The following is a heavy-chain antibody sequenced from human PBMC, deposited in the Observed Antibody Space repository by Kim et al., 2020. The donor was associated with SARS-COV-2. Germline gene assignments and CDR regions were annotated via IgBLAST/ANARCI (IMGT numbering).Heavy chain of an antibody. CDR2: IGAYNGNT. CDR3: ARSSITFGGAPVWY. Sequence: ASVKVSCKASGYMFTNYGITWVRQAPGQGLEWMGWIGAYNGNTNYAQKLQGRVTMTTDTSTSTAYMELRSLRSDDTAVYYCARSSITFGGAPVWYWGQGTLVSVYS. D-gene: IGHD3-16*01. CDR1: GYMFTNYG. V-gene: IGHV1-18*01. J-gene: IGHJ4*02.